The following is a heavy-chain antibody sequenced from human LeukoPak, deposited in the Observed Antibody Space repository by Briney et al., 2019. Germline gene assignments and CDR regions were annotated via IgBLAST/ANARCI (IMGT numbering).Heavy chain of an antibody. CDR3: ARWAEDSSSWYFRSSSSAGYMDV. CDR2: IYYSGST. V-gene: IGHV4-59*12. D-gene: IGHD6-13*01. Sequence: SETLSLTCTVSGGSISSYYWSWIRQPPGKGLEWIGYIYYSGSTNYNPSLKSRVTISVDTSKNQFSLKLSSVTAADTAVYYCARWAEDSSSWYFRSSSSAGYMDVWGKGTTVTVSS. CDR1: GGSISSYY. J-gene: IGHJ6*03.